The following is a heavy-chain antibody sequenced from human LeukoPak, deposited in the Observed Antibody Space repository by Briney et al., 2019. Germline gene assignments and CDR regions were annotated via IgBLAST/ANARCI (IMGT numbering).Heavy chain of an antibody. CDR3: ARDLRGTSAFDI. D-gene: IGHD3-10*01. CDR1: GGSISSYY. J-gene: IGHJ3*02. Sequence: SETRSLTCTVSGGSISSYYWRWIRQPPGKGLEWIGYIYYSGSTNYNPSLKSRVTISVDTSKNQFSLKLTSVTAADTAVYYCARDLRGTSAFDIWGQGTMVTVSS. V-gene: IGHV4-59*01. CDR2: IYYSGST.